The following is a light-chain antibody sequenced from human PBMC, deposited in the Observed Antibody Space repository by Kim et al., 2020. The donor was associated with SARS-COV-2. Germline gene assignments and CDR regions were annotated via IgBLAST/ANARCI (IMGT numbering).Light chain of an antibody. Sequence: ASVRNRVTITCRASQSIDSWLAWYQQKPRKAPKLLIYKASSLEVGVPSRFSGSGSGTEFALTISSLQPDDFATYYCQQYDSFSSYTFGQGTKLEI. CDR3: QQYDSFSSYT. V-gene: IGKV1-5*03. J-gene: IGKJ2*01. CDR2: KAS. CDR1: QSIDSW.